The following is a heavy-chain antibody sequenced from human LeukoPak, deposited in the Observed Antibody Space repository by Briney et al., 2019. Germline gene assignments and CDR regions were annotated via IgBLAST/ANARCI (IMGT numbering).Heavy chain of an antibody. CDR1: GFTFSSYW. J-gene: IGHJ4*02. V-gene: IGHV3-7*03. Sequence: PGGSLRLSCAASGFTFSSYWMSWVRQAPGKGLEWVANIKQDGSEKYYVDSVKGRFTISRDNSKNTVYLEMNSLRAEDTAIYYCAKDFGTVGRHFDHWGQGTLVTVSS. CDR3: AKDFGTVGRHFDH. CDR2: IKQDGSEK. D-gene: IGHD2-15*01.